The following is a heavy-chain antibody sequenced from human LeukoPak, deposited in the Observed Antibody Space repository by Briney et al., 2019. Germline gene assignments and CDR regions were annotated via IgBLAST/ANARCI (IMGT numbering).Heavy chain of an antibody. J-gene: IGHJ6*04. CDR1: GFSFSRHW. CDR2: INSDGSST. CDR3: VGYCSLTSCLPVV. Sequence: GGSLRLSCAASGFSFSRHWIHWVRHGPGKGLVWVSRINSDGSSTIYADSVKGRFTISRDSAKNTVYLQMNSLRAEDTAVYYCVGYCSLTSCLPVVWGKGTTVTVSS. V-gene: IGHV3-74*01. D-gene: IGHD2-2*01.